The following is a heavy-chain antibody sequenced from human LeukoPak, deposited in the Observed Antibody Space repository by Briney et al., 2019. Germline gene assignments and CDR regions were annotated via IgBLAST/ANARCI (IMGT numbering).Heavy chain of an antibody. CDR3: ARGRLLSGRIQLWSAFDY. CDR1: GGTFSSYA. CDR2: IISIFGTA. Sequence: SVKVSHKPSGGTFSSYAISWVRQAPGQELEWWGGIISIFGTANYEQKFQGRVTITADESTSTAYKDLSSLRSEDTAVYYCARGRLLSGRIQLWSAFDYWGQGTLVTVSS. J-gene: IGHJ4*02. D-gene: IGHD5-18*01. V-gene: IGHV1-69*13.